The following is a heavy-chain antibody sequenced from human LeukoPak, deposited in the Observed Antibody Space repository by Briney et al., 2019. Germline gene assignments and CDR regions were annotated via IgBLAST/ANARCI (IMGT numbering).Heavy chain of an antibody. CDR2: IKEDGTQK. D-gene: IGHD3-22*01. Sequence: GGSLRLSCAASGFTFSDHYMDWVRQAPGKGLEWVANIKEDGTQKYYVDSVRGRFTISRDNAKNSLYLQMNSLRAEDTALYHCARDAYYYDSSGHDYWGQGTLVTVSS. J-gene: IGHJ4*02. CDR1: GFTFSDHY. CDR3: ARDAYYYDSSGHDY. V-gene: IGHV3-7*03.